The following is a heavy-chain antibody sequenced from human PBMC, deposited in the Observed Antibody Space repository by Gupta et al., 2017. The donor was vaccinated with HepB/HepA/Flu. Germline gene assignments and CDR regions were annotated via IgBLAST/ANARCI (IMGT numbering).Heavy chain of an antibody. CDR2: MWSNGIKT. CDR3: ARDVNYYGDDL. J-gene: IGHJ5*02. D-gene: IGHD4-17*01. CDR1: GFPFSNYG. V-gene: IGHV3-33*01. Sequence: QVRLVESGGGVVQPGRSLRLSCTASGFPFSNYGLHWVRQAPGKGLEWVAVMWSNGIKTHYPDSVKGRFTISRDTSKNTLYLQMNNLTAEDTGIYYCARDVNYYGDDLWGHGTLVTVSS.